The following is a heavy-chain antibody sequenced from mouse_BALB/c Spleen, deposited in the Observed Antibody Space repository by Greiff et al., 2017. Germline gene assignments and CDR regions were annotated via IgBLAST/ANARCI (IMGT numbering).Heavy chain of an antibody. CDR3: ARSTMITGWFAY. J-gene: IGHJ3*01. D-gene: IGHD2-4*01. CDR2: INPSTGYT. V-gene: IGHV1-7*01. Sequence: QVQLKESGAELAKPGASVKMSCKASGYTFTSYWMHWVKQRPGQGLEWIGYINPSTGYTEYNQKFKDKATLTADKSSSTAYMQLSSLTSEDSAVYYCARSTMITGWFAYWGQGTLVTVSA. CDR1: GYTFTSYW.